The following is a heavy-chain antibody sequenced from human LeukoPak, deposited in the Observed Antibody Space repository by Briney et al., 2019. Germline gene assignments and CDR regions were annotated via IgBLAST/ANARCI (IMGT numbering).Heavy chain of an antibody. V-gene: IGHV3-30*02. CDR1: GFTFNTYG. CDR3: AKFPSAAATGY. CDR2: IRYDGSNK. D-gene: IGHD6-13*01. J-gene: IGHJ4*02. Sequence: GGSLRLSCAASGFTFNTYGMHWVRQAPGKGLEWVAFIRYDGSNKDYADSVKGRFTISRDNSKNTLSLQMSSLRAEDTAVYYCAKFPSAAATGYWGQGTLVTVSS.